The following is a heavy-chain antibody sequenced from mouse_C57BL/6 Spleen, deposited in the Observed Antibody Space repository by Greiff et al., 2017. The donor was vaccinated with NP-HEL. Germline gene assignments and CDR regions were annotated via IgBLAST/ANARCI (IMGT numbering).Heavy chain of an antibody. CDR3: ARDSYYFDY. CDR1: GYTFTDYN. V-gene: IGHV1-22*01. Sequence: EVKLQESGPELVKPGASVKMSCKASGYTFTDYNMHWVKQSHGKSLEWIGYINPNNGGTSYNQKFKGKATLTVNKSSSTAYMELRSLTSEDSAVYYCARDSYYFDYWGQGTTLTVSS. J-gene: IGHJ2*01. CDR2: INPNNGGT.